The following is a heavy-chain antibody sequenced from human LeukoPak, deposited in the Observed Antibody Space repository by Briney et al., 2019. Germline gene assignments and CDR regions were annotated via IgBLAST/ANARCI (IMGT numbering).Heavy chain of an antibody. D-gene: IGHD2-2*01. J-gene: IGHJ4*02. CDR3: ARLMLGYCSSTSCSADYPFDY. CDR2: IYYSVST. V-gene: IGHV4-39*01. Sequence: SETLSLTCTVSGGPISSSSYYWGWIRQPPGKGLEWIGSIYYSVSTYYNPSLKSRVTISVDTSKNRFSLKLSSVTAADTAVYYCARLMLGYCSSTSCSADYPFDYWGQGTLVTVSS. CDR1: GGPISSSSYY.